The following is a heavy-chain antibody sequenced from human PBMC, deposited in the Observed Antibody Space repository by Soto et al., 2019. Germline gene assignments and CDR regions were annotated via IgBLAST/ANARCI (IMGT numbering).Heavy chain of an antibody. V-gene: IGHV1-69*02. CDR1: GGTFSSYT. CDR3: ARGPLPVPSDHINWFDP. CDR2: IIPILGIA. D-gene: IGHD2-2*01. J-gene: IGHJ5*02. Sequence: ASVKVSCKASGGTFSSYTISWVRQAPGQGLEWMGRIIPILGIANYAQKFQGRVTITADKSTSTAYMELSSLRSEDTAVYYCARGPLPVPSDHINWFDPWGQGTLVTVSS.